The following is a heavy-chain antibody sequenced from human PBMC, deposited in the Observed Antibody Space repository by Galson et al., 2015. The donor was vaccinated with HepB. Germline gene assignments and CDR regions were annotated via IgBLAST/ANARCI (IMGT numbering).Heavy chain of an antibody. V-gene: IGHV3-7*03. CDR1: GFTFSSYW. CDR3: ARDDFWSGYYRMGFDY. Sequence: SLRLSCAASGFTFSSYWMSWVRQAPGKGLEWVANIKQDGSEKYYVDSVKGRFTISRDNAKNSLYLQMNSLRAEDTAVYYCARDDFWSGYYRMGFDYWGQGTLVTVSS. D-gene: IGHD3-3*01. J-gene: IGHJ4*02. CDR2: IKQDGSEK.